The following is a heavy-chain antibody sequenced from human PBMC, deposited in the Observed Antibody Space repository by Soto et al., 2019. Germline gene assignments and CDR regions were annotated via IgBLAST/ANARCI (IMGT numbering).Heavy chain of an antibody. V-gene: IGHV3-33*01. Sequence: ESGGGVVQPGRSLRLSCAASGFTFSHYGMHWVRQTPGKGLEWVALIWYDGSNKYYADSVKGRFTISRDNSKNTLYLQMNSLRAEDTAVYYCARAQVVSVGTDGYWGQGTLVAVSS. CDR3: ARAQVVSVGTDGY. CDR2: IWYDGSNK. CDR1: GFTFSHYG. J-gene: IGHJ4*02. D-gene: IGHD3-22*01.